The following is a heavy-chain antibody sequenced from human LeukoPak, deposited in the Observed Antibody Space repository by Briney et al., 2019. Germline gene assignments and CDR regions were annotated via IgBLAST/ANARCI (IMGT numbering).Heavy chain of an antibody. J-gene: IGHJ3*01. Sequence: GGSLRLSCAASGFTFCNSWVHWVRHAPGKGLVWVSLINADGSTATYADSVKGRFTISRDNARNTLSLQMNSLTIEDTAVYYCVVVVEPPDSDGFDVWGQGTMITVSS. CDR1: GFTFCNSW. CDR2: INADGSTA. CDR3: VVVVEPPDSDGFDV. D-gene: IGHD1-14*01. V-gene: IGHV3-74*01.